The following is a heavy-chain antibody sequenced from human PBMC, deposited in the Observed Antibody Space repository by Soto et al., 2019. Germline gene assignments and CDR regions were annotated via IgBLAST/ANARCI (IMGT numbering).Heavy chain of an antibody. Sequence: TLSLTCNVSGGSISNYYWTWVRQSPEKGLEWIGYMYYNGNINYNPSLKSRVTISIDTSKNQFSLTLKSVTAADTAVYYCASGGNWFDPWGQGVLVTVSS. J-gene: IGHJ5*02. CDR1: GGSISNYY. D-gene: IGHD3-16*01. CDR3: ASGGNWFDP. CDR2: MYYNGNI. V-gene: IGHV4-59*01.